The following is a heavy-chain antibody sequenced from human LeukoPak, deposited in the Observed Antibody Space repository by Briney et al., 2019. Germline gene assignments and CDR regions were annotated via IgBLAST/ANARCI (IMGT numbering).Heavy chain of an antibody. CDR3: VRDPVRRYDY. V-gene: IGHV3-74*01. CDR2: IIGDGSST. D-gene: IGHD3-10*01. Sequence: GGSLRLSCAASGFTFSSHWMHWVRQAPGKGLVWVSRIIGDGSSTSYADSVKGRFTISRDNAKNTLYLQMNSLRDEDSAVYYCVRDPVRRYDYWGQGALVTVSS. J-gene: IGHJ4*02. CDR1: GFTFSSHW.